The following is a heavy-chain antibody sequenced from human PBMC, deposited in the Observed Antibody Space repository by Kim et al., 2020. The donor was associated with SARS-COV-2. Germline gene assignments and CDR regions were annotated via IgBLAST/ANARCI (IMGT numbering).Heavy chain of an antibody. V-gene: IGHV3-48*02. Sequence: GGSLRLSCAASGFTFSSYSMNWVRQAPGKGLEWVSYISSSSSTIYYADSVKGRFTISRDNAKNSLYLQMNSLRDEDTAVYYCARDTYYYDSSGYYEYDGMDVWGQGTTVTVSS. J-gene: IGHJ6*02. D-gene: IGHD3-22*01. CDR1: GFTFSSYS. CDR3: ARDTYYYDSSGYYEYDGMDV. CDR2: ISSSSSTI.